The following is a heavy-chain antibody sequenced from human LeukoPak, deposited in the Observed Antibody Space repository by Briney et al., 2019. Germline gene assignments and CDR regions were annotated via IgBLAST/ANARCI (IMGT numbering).Heavy chain of an antibody. D-gene: IGHD6-13*01. J-gene: IGHJ3*02. V-gene: IGHV1-69*01. Sequence: GSSVKVSCKASGGTFSSYTLNWVRQAPGQGLEWMGGIIPIFATADYAQKFQGRVTITADESTSTAYMELSSLRSEDTAMYYCARGGIAAAGIINNHDAFDIWGQGTMVTVSS. CDR3: ARGGIAAAGIINNHDAFDI. CDR2: IIPIFATA. CDR1: GGTFSSYT.